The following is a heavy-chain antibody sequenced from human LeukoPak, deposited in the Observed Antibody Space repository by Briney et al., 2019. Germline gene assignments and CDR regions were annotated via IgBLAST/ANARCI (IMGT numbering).Heavy chain of an antibody. V-gene: IGHV1-69*13. Sequence: ASVKVSCKASGGTFSSYAISWVRQAPGQGLEWMGGIIPIFGTANYAQKFQGRVTITADESTSTAYMELSSLRSEDTAVYYCAIGYCSSTSCYDHPPDYWGQGTLVTASS. CDR3: AIGYCSSTSCYDHPPDY. J-gene: IGHJ4*02. CDR2: IIPIFGTA. CDR1: GGTFSSYA. D-gene: IGHD2-2*01.